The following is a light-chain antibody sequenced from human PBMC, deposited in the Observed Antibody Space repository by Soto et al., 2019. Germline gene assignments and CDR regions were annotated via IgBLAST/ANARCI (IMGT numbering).Light chain of an antibody. Sequence: QSVLTQPPSASGTPGQSVTISCSGSTSNIGSNTVNWYQQLPGTAPKLLVYSNNQRPSGVPDRFSASKSGTSASLAISGLQSEDEADYYCAVWDDSLNACVFGGGTKLTVL. J-gene: IGLJ3*02. V-gene: IGLV1-44*01. CDR1: TSNIGSNT. CDR3: AVWDDSLNACV. CDR2: SNN.